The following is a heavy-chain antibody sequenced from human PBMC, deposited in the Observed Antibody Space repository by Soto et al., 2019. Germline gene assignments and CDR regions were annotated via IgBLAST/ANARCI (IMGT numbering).Heavy chain of an antibody. V-gene: IGHV3-30-3*01. J-gene: IGHJ6*02. CDR1: GFTFSSYA. D-gene: IGHD2-15*01. CDR3: ARDAGGILSGDGMDV. CDR2: ISSDGSNK. Sequence: QVQLVETGGGVVQPGRSLRLSCAASGFTFSSYAMHWVRQAPGKGLEWVAVISSDGSNKYYADSVKGRFTISRDNSKNPLYLQMNSLRAEGTDVDYCARDAGGILSGDGMDVCGQGTTVTVSS.